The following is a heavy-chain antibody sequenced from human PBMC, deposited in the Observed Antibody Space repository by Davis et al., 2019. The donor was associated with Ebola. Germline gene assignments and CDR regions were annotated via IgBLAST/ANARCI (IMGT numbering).Heavy chain of an antibody. V-gene: IGHV3-73*01. CDR1: GFTFSSYW. CDR3: TSSMTTVTTGNY. D-gene: IGHD4-17*01. Sequence: GESLKISCAASGFTFSSYWMSWVRQASGKGLEWVGRIRSKANSYATAYAASVKGRFTISRDDSKNTAYLQMNSLKTEDTAVYYCTSSMTTVTTGNYWGQGTLVTVSS. CDR2: IRSKANSYAT. J-gene: IGHJ4*02.